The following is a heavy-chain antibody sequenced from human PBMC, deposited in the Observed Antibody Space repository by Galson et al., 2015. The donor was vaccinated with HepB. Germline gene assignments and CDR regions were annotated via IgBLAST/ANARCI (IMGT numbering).Heavy chain of an antibody. V-gene: IGHV3-23*01. CDR2: ISGSGDIT. CDR3: AKVHEDYDILTGYRDWYFDL. CDR1: GFAFSTYD. Sequence: SLRLSCAASGFAFSTYDMIWVRQAPGKGLEWVSVISGSGDITYYADSVKGRFTISRDNSKNTLYLQMNSLRAEDTAVYYCAKVHEDYDILTGYRDWYFDLWGRGTLVTVSS. D-gene: IGHD3-9*01. J-gene: IGHJ2*01.